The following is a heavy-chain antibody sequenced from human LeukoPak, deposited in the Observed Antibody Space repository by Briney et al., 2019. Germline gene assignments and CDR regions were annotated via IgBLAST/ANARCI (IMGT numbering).Heavy chain of an antibody. V-gene: IGHV3-9*03. J-gene: IGHJ4*02. Sequence: GGSLRLSCAASGFAFSDYYMSWIRQAPGKGLEWVSGISWNSGSIGYADSVKGRFTISRDNAKNSLYLQMNSLRAEDMALYYCAKDYASTVTTLGAFDYWGQGTLVTVSS. CDR1: GFAFSDYY. CDR3: AKDYASTVTTLGAFDY. D-gene: IGHD4-17*01. CDR2: ISWNSGSI.